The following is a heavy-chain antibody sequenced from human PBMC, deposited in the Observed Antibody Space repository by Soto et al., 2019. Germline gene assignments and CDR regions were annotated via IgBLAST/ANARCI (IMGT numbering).Heavy chain of an antibody. V-gene: IGHV4-30-4*01. Sequence: SETLSLTCTVSGGSISSGDYYWSWIRQPPGKGLEWIGYIYYSGSTYYNPSLKSRVTISVDTSKNQFSLKLSSVTAADTAVYYCARANYSTTRGGFDYWGQGTLVTVSS. CDR1: GGSISSGDYY. D-gene: IGHD6-13*01. CDR2: IYYSGST. CDR3: ARANYSTTRGGFDY. J-gene: IGHJ4*02.